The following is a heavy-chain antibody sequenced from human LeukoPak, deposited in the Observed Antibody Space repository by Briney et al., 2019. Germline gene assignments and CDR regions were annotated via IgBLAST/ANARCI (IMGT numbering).Heavy chain of an antibody. CDR3: ARVRGFTHGPNWFDP. CDR1: GFTFSSYA. J-gene: IGHJ5*02. V-gene: IGHV3-23*01. CDR2: ISGSGGST. D-gene: IGHD2-15*01. Sequence: GGSLRLSCAASGFTFSSYAMSWVRQAPGKGLEWVSAISGSGGSTYYADSVKGRFTISRDNAKNSLYLQMNSLRDEDTAVYYCARVRGFTHGPNWFDPWGQGTLVTVSS.